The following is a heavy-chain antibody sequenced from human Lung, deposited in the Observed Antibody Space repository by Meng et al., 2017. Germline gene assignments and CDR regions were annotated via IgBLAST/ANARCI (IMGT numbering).Heavy chain of an antibody. J-gene: IGHJ4*02. Sequence: QVQLQESGPGLVKPSENLYLPCTVSGGSLSGYYWSWIRHPPGKGLEWIGYVYYNGNTNYNPSLKSRVTISVDTSKNQFSLSLNSVTAADTAVYYCARQARRSGAWTFFDYWGQGTLVTVSS. CDR2: VYYNGNT. D-gene: IGHD1-1*01. CDR1: GGSLSGYY. CDR3: ARQARRSGAWTFFDY. V-gene: IGHV4-59*08.